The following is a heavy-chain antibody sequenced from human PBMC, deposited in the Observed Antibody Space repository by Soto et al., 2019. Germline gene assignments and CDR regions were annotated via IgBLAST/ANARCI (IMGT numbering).Heavy chain of an antibody. CDR2: VHVSGGT. V-gene: IGHV4-4*07. Sequence: QVRLQESGPGQLRPSETLSLTCSVSGESISNFYWSWIRQSAGKGLEWIGHVHVSGGTDYNAPLQSRVSMSVDTSSNHVSLQLRSLTAADTAIYYCARVRVIRGVIPSHFGLWGQGTLVTVSS. J-gene: IGHJ4*02. CDR3: ARVRVIRGVIPSHFGL. D-gene: IGHD3-10*01. CDR1: GESISNFY.